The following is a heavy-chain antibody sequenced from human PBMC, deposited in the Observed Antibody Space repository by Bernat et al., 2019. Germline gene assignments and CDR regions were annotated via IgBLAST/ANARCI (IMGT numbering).Heavy chain of an antibody. CDR1: GGSVSSGSYS. CDR3: ARDRDSKNNWFDP. V-gene: IGHV4-61*01. D-gene: IGHD4-11*01. Sequence: QVQLQESGPGLVKPSETLSLTCTVSGGSVSSGSYSWSWIRQPPGKGLEWIGYISYSGSTNYNPSLKSRVTISVDTSKNQFSLKLNSVTPADTAVYDCARDRDSKNNWFDPWGQGTLVTVSS. J-gene: IGHJ5*02. CDR2: ISYSGST.